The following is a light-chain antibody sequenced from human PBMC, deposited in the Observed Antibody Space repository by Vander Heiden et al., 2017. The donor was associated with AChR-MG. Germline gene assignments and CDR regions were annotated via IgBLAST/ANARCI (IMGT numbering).Light chain of an antibody. CDR2: GAS. Sequence: EIVLTQSPGTLSLSPGERATLSCRASQSVSSSYLAWYQQKPGQAPRLLIYGASSRATGIPDRFSGSASGTDFTLTISRLEPEDFAVYYCQQDGSSPRTFGGGTKVEIK. J-gene: IGKJ4*01. V-gene: IGKV3-20*01. CDR1: QSVSSSY. CDR3: QQDGSSPRT.